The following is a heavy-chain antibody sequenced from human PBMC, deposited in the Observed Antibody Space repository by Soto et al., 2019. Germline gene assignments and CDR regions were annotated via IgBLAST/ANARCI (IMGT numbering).Heavy chain of an antibody. CDR1: GYTFTSYG. D-gene: IGHD3-10*01. V-gene: IGHV1-18*04. CDR3: ARDLKRPGDYYYYGMDV. J-gene: IGHJ6*02. Sequence: EASVKVSCKASGYTFTSYGISWVRQAPGQGLEWMGWISAYNGNTNYAQKLQGRVTMTTDTSTSTAYMELRSLRSDDTAVYYCARDLKRPGDYYYYGMDVWGQGTTVTVSS. CDR2: ISAYNGNT.